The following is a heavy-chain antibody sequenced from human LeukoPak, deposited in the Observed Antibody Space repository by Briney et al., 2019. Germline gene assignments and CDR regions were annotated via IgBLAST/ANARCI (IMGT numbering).Heavy chain of an antibody. CDR1: GYTFTSHY. D-gene: IGHD2-2*01. CDR3: ARGEMVDIVVVPAASALYYYGMDV. V-gene: IGHV1-46*01. J-gene: IGHJ6*02. CDR2: INPSGGST. Sequence: GASVKVSCKASGYTFTSHYIHWVRQAPGHGLEWMGIINPSGGSTSYAQRFQGRVIMTRDTSTSTVYMELSSLRSEDTAVYYCARGEMVDIVVVPAASALYYYGMDVWGQGTTVTVSS.